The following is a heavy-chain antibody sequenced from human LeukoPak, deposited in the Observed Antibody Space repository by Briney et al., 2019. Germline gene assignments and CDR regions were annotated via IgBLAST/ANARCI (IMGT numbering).Heavy chain of an antibody. CDR1: GFTFSSYS. CDR2: ISSSSSYI. Sequence: KPGGSLRLSXAASGFTFSSYSMNSVRQAPGKGMEWLSSISSSSSYIYYADSVKGRFTISRDNAKNSLYLQMNSLRAEDTAVYYCARYSSSRRFGGGFDYWGQGTLVTVSS. J-gene: IGHJ4*02. D-gene: IGHD6-6*01. V-gene: IGHV3-21*01. CDR3: ARYSSSRRFGGGFDY.